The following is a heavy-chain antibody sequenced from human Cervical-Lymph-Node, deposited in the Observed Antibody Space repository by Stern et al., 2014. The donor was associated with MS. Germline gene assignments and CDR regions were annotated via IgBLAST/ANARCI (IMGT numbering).Heavy chain of an antibody. CDR2: IYWDDDK. CDR3: AHSGSAYYFDY. CDR1: GFSLSTSGVG. J-gene: IGHJ4*02. V-gene: IGHV2-5*02. Sequence: QVPLRESGPTLVKPTQTLTLTCTFSGFSLSTSGVGVVWLRPPPGKALEWLALIYWDDDKRYSPSLKSRVTITKDTSKNQVVLTMANMDPVDTATYYCAHSGSAYYFDYWGQGTLVTVSS. D-gene: IGHD1-1*01.